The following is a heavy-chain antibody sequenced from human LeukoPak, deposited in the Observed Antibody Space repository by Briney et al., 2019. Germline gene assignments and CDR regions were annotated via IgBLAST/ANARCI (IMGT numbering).Heavy chain of an antibody. CDR3: ARVIAAAGPYYYYYYMDV. CDR1: GGSISSYY. J-gene: IGHJ6*03. CDR2: IYTSGST. D-gene: IGHD6-13*01. Sequence: SETLSLTCTVSGGSISSYYWSWIRQPAGKGLEWIGRIYTSGSTNYNPSLKSRVTMSVDTSKNQFSLKLSSVTAADTAVYYCARVIAAAGPYYYYYYMDVWGKGTTVTISS. V-gene: IGHV4-4*07.